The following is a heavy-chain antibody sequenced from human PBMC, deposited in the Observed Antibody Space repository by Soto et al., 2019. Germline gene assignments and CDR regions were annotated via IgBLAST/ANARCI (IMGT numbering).Heavy chain of an antibody. J-gene: IGHJ6*02. CDR1: GYTLTELS. Sequence: ASVKVSCKVSGYTLTELSMHWVRQAPGKGLEWMGWINPENGKTIYSQKFQGRVTITRDTSASTAYMELSSLRSEDTAVYYCARSLIGVMDVWGQGTTVTVSS. V-gene: IGHV1-24*01. D-gene: IGHD3-16*01. CDR3: ARSLIGVMDV. CDR2: INPENGKT.